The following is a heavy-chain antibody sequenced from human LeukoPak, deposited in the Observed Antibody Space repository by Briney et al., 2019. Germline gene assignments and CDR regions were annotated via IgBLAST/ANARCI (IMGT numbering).Heavy chain of an antibody. Sequence: ASVKVSCKVSGYTLTELSMHWVRQAPGKGLEWMGGFDPEDGETIYAQKFQGRVTMTEDTSTDTAHMELSSLRSEDTAVYYCATDRPWIGKIYYYYGMDVWGQGTTVTVSS. CDR2: FDPEDGET. D-gene: IGHD2-2*03. CDR1: GYTLTELS. CDR3: ATDRPWIGKIYYYYGMDV. V-gene: IGHV1-24*01. J-gene: IGHJ6*02.